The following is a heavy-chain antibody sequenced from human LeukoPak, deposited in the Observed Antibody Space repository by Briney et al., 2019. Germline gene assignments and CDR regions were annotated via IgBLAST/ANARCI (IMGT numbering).Heavy chain of an antibody. CDR2: IISICGIE. V-gene: IGHV1-69*04. Sequence: GASVKLSCKASGGTFRSYAISWVRQAPGKGLEWVGSIISICGIENYAQKFQGRVTITGDKSTSTAYMELSSLRSEDTAVYYCARRYYGSGPYYYGMDVWGQGTTVTVSS. CDR1: GGTFRSYA. J-gene: IGHJ6*02. D-gene: IGHD3-10*01. CDR3: ARRYYGSGPYYYGMDV.